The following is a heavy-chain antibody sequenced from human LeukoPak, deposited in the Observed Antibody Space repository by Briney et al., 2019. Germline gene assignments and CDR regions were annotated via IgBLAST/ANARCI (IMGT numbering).Heavy chain of an antibody. CDR1: GFTFSSYG. Sequence: PGGSLRLSCAASGFTFSSYGMHWVRQAPGKVLEWVAVIWYDGSNKYYADSMKGRFTISGDNSKNTLYLQMNSLRAEDTAVYYCAKGQYGSGSYYGLFDYWGQGTLVTVSS. J-gene: IGHJ4*02. CDR3: AKGQYGSGSYYGLFDY. CDR2: IWYDGSNK. D-gene: IGHD3-10*01. V-gene: IGHV3-33*06.